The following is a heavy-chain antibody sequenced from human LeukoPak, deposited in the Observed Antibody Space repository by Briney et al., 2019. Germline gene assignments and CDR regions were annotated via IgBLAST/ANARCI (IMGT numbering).Heavy chain of an antibody. CDR2: ISGSGGST. J-gene: IGHJ4*02. D-gene: IGHD3-22*01. V-gene: IGHV3-23*01. CDR1: GFTFSSYG. Sequence: GGSLRLSCAASGFTFSSYGMSWVRQAPGKGLEWVSAISGSGGSTYYADSVKGRFTISRDNSKNTLYLQMNSLRAEDTAVYYCAKEGNYDSSGYYYAGLYWGQGTLVTVSS. CDR3: AKEGNYDSSGYYYAGLY.